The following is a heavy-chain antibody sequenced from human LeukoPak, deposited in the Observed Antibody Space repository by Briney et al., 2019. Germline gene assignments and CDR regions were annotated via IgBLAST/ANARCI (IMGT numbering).Heavy chain of an antibody. D-gene: IGHD3-22*01. V-gene: IGHV4-59*01. CDR3: AGRTDYYDSSGYHY. CDR2: IYYSGST. Sequence: KPSETLSLTCTVSGGSISSYYRSWIRQPPGKGLEWIGYIYYSGSTNYNPSLKSRVTISVDTSKNQFSLKLSSVTAADTAVYYCAGRTDYYDSSGYHYWGQGTLVTVSS. J-gene: IGHJ4*02. CDR1: GGSISSYY.